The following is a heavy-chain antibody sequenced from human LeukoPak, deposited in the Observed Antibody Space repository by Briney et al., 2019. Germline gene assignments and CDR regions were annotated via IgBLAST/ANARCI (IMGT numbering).Heavy chain of an antibody. CDR2: IYHSGST. CDR1: GGSISSYY. D-gene: IGHD3-10*01. CDR3: ARVFYGSGTYYFDY. V-gene: IGHV4-59*12. Sequence: SETLSLTCTVSGGSISSYYWSWIRQPPGKGLEWIGYIYHSGSTYYNPSLKSRVTISVDRSKNQFSLKLSSVTAADTAVYYCARVFYGSGTYYFDYWGQGTLVTVSS. J-gene: IGHJ4*02.